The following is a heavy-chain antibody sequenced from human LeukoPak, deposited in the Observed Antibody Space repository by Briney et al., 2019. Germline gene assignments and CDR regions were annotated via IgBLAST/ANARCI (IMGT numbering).Heavy chain of an antibody. CDR3: AKDWSSGWSSYFDY. V-gene: IGHV4-39*02. D-gene: IGHD6-19*01. J-gene: IGHJ4*02. CDR1: GGSISSSSYY. CDR2: IYYSGST. Sequence: SETLSLTCTVSGGSISSSSYYWGWIRQPPGKGLEWIGSIYYSGSTYCNPSLKSRVTISVDTSKNQFSLKLSSVTAADTAVYYCAKDWSSGWSSYFDYWGQGTLVTVSS.